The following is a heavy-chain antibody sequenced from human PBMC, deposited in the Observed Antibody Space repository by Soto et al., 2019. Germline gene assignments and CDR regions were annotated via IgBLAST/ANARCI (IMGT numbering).Heavy chain of an antibody. D-gene: IGHD3-22*01. J-gene: IGHJ5*02. Sequence: QVQLVQSGAEVKKPGASVKVSCKASGYTFTSYYMHWVRQAPGQGLEWMGIINPSGGSTSYAQKFQGRVTMTRDTSTSTVYMELSSLTSEDTAVYYCARGVITMIVVVPTGWFDPWDQGTLVTVSS. CDR1: GYTFTSYY. CDR2: INPSGGST. CDR3: ARGVITMIVVVPTGWFDP. V-gene: IGHV1-46*01.